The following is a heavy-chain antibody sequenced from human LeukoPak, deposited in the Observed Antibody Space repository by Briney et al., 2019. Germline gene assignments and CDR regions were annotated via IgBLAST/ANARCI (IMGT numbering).Heavy chain of an antibody. CDR1: GFTFRNYW. V-gene: IGHV3-7*03. CDR3: ARDPGTGFDY. D-gene: IGHD1/OR15-1a*01. J-gene: IGHJ4*02. Sequence: GGFLRLSCAASGFTFRNYWTTWVRQAPGKGLEWVANIKKDGSDKYYVDSVKGRFTISRDNAKSSLYLQMNSLRVEDTAVYYCARDPGTGFDYWGQGTLVTVSS. CDR2: IKKDGSDK.